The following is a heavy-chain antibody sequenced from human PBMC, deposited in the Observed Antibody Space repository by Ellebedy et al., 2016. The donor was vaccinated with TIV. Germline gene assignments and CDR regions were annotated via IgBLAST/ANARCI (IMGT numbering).Heavy chain of an antibody. J-gene: IGHJ4*02. CDR3: ARGGVGIWSGYPLDY. D-gene: IGHD3-3*01. Sequence: GESLKISCTASGFTFSDCGIHWVRQPPGKGLEWVAGISYDGSHEQFAYSVKGGFSISRDNSKNTVFVQMDSLRAEDSAVYFCARGGVGIWSGYPLDYWGRGTLVTVSS. CDR1: GFTFSDCG. V-gene: IGHV3-30*03. CDR2: ISYDGSHE.